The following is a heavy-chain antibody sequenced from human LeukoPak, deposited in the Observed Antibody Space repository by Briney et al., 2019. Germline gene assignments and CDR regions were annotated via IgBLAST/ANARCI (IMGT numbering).Heavy chain of an antibody. Sequence: GGSLRLSCAASGFTFSSYAMSWVRQAPGKGLEWVSAISGSGGSTYYADSVKGRFTISSDNSKNTLYLQMNSLRAEDTAVYYCAKEYDSSGYYYSFDYWGQGTLVTVSS. D-gene: IGHD3-22*01. CDR3: AKEYDSSGYYYSFDY. V-gene: IGHV3-23*01. CDR1: GFTFSSYA. J-gene: IGHJ4*02. CDR2: ISGSGGST.